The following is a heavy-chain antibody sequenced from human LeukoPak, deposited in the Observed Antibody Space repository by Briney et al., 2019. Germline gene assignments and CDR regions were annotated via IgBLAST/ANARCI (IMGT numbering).Heavy chain of an antibody. CDR3: AKGLQWLVAKYYFDY. J-gene: IGHJ4*02. D-gene: IGHD6-19*01. Sequence: GSLSLSCAASGFPFSSYAMSWVRQAPGKGLEWVSAISGSGGSTYYADSVKGQFTISRDKSKNTLYLQMNSLRAEDTAVYYCAKGLQWLVAKYYFDYWGQGTLVTVSS. CDR1: GFPFSSYA. V-gene: IGHV3-23*01. CDR2: ISGSGGST.